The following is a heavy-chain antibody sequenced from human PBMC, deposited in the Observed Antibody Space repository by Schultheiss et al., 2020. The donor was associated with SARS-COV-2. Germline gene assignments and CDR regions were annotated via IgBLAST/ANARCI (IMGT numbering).Heavy chain of an antibody. CDR3: AHRRKEYDFWSGYYDGWFDP. D-gene: IGHD3-3*01. Sequence: SGPTLVKPTQTLTLTCTFSGFSLNTIGVGVAWFRQPPGKAPEWLALIYWNDDKRYSPSLKSRLTITKDTSKNQVVLTMTNMDPVDTATYYCAHRRKEYDFWSGYYDGWFDPWGQGTLVTVSS. V-gene: IGHV2-5*01. CDR2: IYWNDDK. CDR1: GFSLNTIGVG. J-gene: IGHJ5*02.